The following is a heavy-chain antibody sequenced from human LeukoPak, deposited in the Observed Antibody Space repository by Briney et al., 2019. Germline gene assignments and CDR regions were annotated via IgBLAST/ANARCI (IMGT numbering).Heavy chain of an antibody. D-gene: IGHD6-19*01. CDR3: GRDWDGSGWPIDY. CDR1: GFTFSRYW. CDR2: IKTDGSQK. V-gene: IGHV3-7*03. J-gene: IGHJ4*02. Sequence: GGSLRLSCAASGFTFSRYWMSWVRQARAKGLECVANIKTDGSQKYYVDSLEGRFIISRDNARNSLFLQMNSLRAEDTAVYYCGRDWDGSGWPIDYWGQGTLVTVSS.